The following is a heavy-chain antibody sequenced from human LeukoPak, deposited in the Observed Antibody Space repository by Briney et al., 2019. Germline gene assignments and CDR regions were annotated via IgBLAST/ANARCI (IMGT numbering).Heavy chain of an antibody. V-gene: IGHV1-8*01. CDR3: ARGRSSGWYYYYYMDV. CDR1: GYTFTSYD. CDR2: MNPNSGNT. D-gene: IGHD6-19*01. Sequence: ASVKVSCKASGYTFTSYDINWVRQATGQGLEWMGWMNPNSGNTGYAQKFQGRVTMTRNTSISTAYMELSSLRSEDTAVYYCARGRSSGWYYYYYMDVWGKGTTVTISS. J-gene: IGHJ6*03.